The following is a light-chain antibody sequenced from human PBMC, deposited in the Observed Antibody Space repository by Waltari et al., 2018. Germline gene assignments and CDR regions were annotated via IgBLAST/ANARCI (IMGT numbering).Light chain of an antibody. J-gene: IGLJ3*02. CDR3: QTGGHGTWV. Sequence: QLVVTQSPSASASLGASVKLTCTLSSGHRNNIIAWLQPRPEKGSRYLMKVNRDGSHIRGDDVPDRFSGSSSGAERYLYMSSLQSEDEADYDCQTGGHGTWVFGGGTKLTVL. CDR2: VNRDGSH. CDR1: SGHRNNI. V-gene: IGLV4-69*01.